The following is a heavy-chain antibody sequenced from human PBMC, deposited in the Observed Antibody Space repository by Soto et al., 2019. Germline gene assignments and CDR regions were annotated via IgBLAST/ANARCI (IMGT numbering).Heavy chain of an antibody. J-gene: IGHJ6*02. D-gene: IGHD3-10*01. CDR1: GGTFSSYT. CDR2: IIPILGIA. Sequence: QVQLVQSGAEVKKPGSSVKVSCKASGGTFSSYTISWVRQAPGQGLEWMGRIIPILGIANYAQKFQGRVTITADKSTSTAYMELSSLRSEDTAVYYGARAGYYGSGRYYGMDVWGQGTTVTVSS. CDR3: ARAGYYGSGRYYGMDV. V-gene: IGHV1-69*02.